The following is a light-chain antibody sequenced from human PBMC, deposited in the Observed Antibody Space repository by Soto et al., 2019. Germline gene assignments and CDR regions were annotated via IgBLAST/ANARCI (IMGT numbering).Light chain of an antibody. CDR3: QQYNNWPPILT. J-gene: IGKJ1*01. V-gene: IGKV3-15*01. CDR1: QSVSSN. Sequence: EIVMSQSPATLSVSPGERATLSYRASQSVSSNLAWYQQKPGQAPRLLIYGASTRATGIPARFSGSGSGTEFTLTISSLQSEDFAVYYCQQYNNWPPILTFGQGTKVDIK. CDR2: GAS.